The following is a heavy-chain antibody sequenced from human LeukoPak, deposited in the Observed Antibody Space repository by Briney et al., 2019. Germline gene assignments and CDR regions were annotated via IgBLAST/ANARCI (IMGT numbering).Heavy chain of an antibody. Sequence: SETLSLTCAVYGGTISGNYWGWIRQPPGKGLEWIGEINHSGSTNYNPSLKSRVTISVDTPKNQFSLKLSSVTAADTAVYYCARAGNMGSGWYSDYWGQGTLVTVSS. CDR3: ARAGNMGSGWYSDY. D-gene: IGHD6-19*01. V-gene: IGHV4-34*01. CDR1: GGTISGNY. J-gene: IGHJ4*02. CDR2: INHSGST.